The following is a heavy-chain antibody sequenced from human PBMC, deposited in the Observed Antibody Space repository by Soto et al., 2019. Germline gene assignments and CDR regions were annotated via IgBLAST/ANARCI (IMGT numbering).Heavy chain of an antibody. CDR2: INPNSGGT. J-gene: IGHJ6*02. CDR1: GYTFTGYY. D-gene: IGHD5-18*01. Sequence: ASVKVSCKASGYTFTGYYMHWLRQSPGQGLEWMGWINPNSGGTNYAQKFQGRVTMTRDTSISTAYMELSRLRSDDTAVYYCARGGGGYSENYGMDVWGQGTTVTVSS. V-gene: IGHV1-2*02. CDR3: ARGGGGYSENYGMDV.